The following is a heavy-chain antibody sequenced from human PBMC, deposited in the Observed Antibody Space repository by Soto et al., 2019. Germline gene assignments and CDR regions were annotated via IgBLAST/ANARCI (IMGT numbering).Heavy chain of an antibody. D-gene: IGHD2-2*01. Sequence: GGSLRLSCAASGFTFSSYSMNWVRQAPGKGLEWVSSISSSSSYIYYADSVEGRFTISRDNAKNSLYLQMNSLRAEDTAVYYCARDRSLMVVPSYYYYGMDVWDQGTTVTVSS. V-gene: IGHV3-21*01. CDR3: ARDRSLMVVPSYYYYGMDV. J-gene: IGHJ6*02. CDR1: GFTFSSYS. CDR2: ISSSSSYI.